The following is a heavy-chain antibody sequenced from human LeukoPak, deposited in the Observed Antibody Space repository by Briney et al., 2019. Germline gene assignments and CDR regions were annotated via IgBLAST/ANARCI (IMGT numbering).Heavy chain of an antibody. Sequence: GGPLRLSCAASGFTFSSYAMSWVRQAPGKGLEWVSAISGSGGSTYYADSVKGRFTISRDNSKNTLYLQMNSLRAEDTAVYYCASYTHYDSSGYYPPFDYWGQRTLVTVSS. CDR3: ASYTHYDSSGYYPPFDY. CDR1: GFTFSSYA. J-gene: IGHJ4*02. V-gene: IGHV3-23*01. CDR2: ISGSGGST. D-gene: IGHD3-22*01.